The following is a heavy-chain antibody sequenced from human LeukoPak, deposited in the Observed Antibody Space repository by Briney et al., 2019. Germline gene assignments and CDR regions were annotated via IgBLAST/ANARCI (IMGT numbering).Heavy chain of an antibody. CDR3: ARNSATSGYYGMDV. V-gene: IGHV3-33*01. D-gene: IGHD3-9*01. CDR1: GYTFSKYG. CDR2: IWHDGSNQ. J-gene: IGHJ4*02. Sequence: GGSLRLPCAASGYTFSKYGMHWVRQAPGKGLEWVAVIWHDGSNQHYADSVKGRFTISRDNSKNTVFLQMDGLRVEDTAVYYCARNSATSGYYGMDVWGQGTLVTVSS.